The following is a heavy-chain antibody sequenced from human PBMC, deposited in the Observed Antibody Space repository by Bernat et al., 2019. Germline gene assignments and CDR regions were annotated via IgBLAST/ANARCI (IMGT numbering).Heavy chain of an antibody. Sequence: QQQLKESGPRLVKPSETLSLTCTVSGGSISSSAYYWDWIRQPPGKGLEWIGGIYYSGRTYYNPSLRSRVSISVDTSGNHFSVKLSSVTAADTAVYYCARRGSSSPRNWFDPWGQGTLVTVSS. CDR3: ARRGSSSPRNWFDP. CDR1: GGSISSSAYY. D-gene: IGHD6-6*01. J-gene: IGHJ5*02. V-gene: IGHV4-39*02. CDR2: IYYSGRT.